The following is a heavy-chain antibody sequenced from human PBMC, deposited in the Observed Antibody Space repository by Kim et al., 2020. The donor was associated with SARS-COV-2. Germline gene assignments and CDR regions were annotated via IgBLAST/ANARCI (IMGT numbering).Heavy chain of an antibody. J-gene: IGHJ6*02. D-gene: IGHD6-13*01. Sequence: SVKVSCKASGGTFSSYAISWVRQAPGQGLEWMGGIIPIFGTANYAQKFQGRVTITADESTSTAYMELSSLRSEDTAVYYCARDLKLAARSSSWYLSSFCYGMDVWGQGTTVTVSS. CDR2: IIPIFGTA. V-gene: IGHV1-69*13. CDR1: GGTFSSYA. CDR3: ARDLKLAARSSSWYLSSFCYGMDV.